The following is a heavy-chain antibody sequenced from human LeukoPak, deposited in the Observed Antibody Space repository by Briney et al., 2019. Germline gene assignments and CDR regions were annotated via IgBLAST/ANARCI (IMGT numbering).Heavy chain of an antibody. D-gene: IGHD3-10*01. J-gene: IGHJ5*02. CDR3: ARHVLGRYYGSGSYYSHRWFDP. CDR1: GGSFSGYY. V-gene: IGHV4-34*01. Sequence: SETLSLTCAVYGGSFSGYYWSWIRQPPGKGLEWIGEINHSGSTNYNPSLKSRVTISVDTSKNQFSLKLSSVTAADTAVYYCARHVLGRYYGSGSYYSHRWFDPWGQGTLVTVSS. CDR2: INHSGST.